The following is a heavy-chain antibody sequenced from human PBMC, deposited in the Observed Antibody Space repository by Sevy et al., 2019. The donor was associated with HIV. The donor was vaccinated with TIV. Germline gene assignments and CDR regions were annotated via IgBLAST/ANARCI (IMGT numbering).Heavy chain of an antibody. D-gene: IGHD1-1*01. CDR3: ARGGGRTDWGMDV. Sequence: SETLSLTCTVSGGSTSTYYWNWIRQPPGKGLEWIGYISDSGFSNDNPSLRSRVTISIDTSKNQFSLRLTSVSAADTAVYYWARGGGRTDWGMDVWGPGTTVTVSS. CDR1: GGSTSTYY. CDR2: ISDSGFS. J-gene: IGHJ6*02. V-gene: IGHV4-59*01.